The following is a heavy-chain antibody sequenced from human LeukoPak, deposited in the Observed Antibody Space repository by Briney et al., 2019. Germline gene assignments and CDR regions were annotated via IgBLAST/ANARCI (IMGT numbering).Heavy chain of an antibody. V-gene: IGHV4-4*07. Sequence: SETLSLTCTVSGGSISSYYWSWIRQPAGKGLEWIGRIYTSGSTNYNPSLKSRVTMSVDTSKNQFSLKLSSVTAADTAVYYCAREWSGSYYGEGEEYYFDYWGQGTLVTVSS. D-gene: IGHD1-26*01. CDR1: GGSISSYY. CDR2: IYTSGST. CDR3: AREWSGSYYGEGEEYYFDY. J-gene: IGHJ4*02.